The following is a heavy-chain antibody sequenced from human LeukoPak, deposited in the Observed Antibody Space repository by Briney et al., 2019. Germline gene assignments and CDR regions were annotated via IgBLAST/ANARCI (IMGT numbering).Heavy chain of an antibody. CDR2: IIPIFGTT. D-gene: IGHD7-27*01. V-gene: IGHV1-69*06. Sequence: GAPVMVSCKASGGTFSSYAISWVRQAPGQGLEWMGGIIPIFGTTNYAQKLQGRVTITADKSTSTAYMALSSLRSEDTAVYYCARDYRTGFDYWGQGTLVTVSS. CDR1: GGTFSSYA. J-gene: IGHJ4*02. CDR3: ARDYRTGFDY.